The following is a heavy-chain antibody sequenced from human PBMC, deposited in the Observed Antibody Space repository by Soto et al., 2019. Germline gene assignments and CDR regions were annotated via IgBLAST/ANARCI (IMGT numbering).Heavy chain of an antibody. CDR2: INHSGST. CDR3: ARGIGSTPAYMDV. J-gene: IGHJ6*03. V-gene: IGHV4-34*01. D-gene: IGHD3-10*01. Sequence: PSETLSLTCAVYGGSFSGDYWSWIRQPPGKGLEWIGEINHSGSTNYNPSLKSRVTISVDTSKNQFSLKLSSVTAADTAVYYCARGIGSTPAYMDVWGKGTTVTVSS. CDR1: GGSFSGDY.